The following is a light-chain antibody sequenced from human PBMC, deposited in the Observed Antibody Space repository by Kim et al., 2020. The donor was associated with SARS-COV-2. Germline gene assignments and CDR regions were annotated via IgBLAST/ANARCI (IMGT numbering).Light chain of an antibody. J-gene: IGLJ3*02. V-gene: IGLV1-44*01. CDR3: ATRDDSLNGPV. Sequence: QSVLTQPPSTSGTPGQRVTTSCSGSTSNIGTNPVNWYQHLPGTAPKLLIYTNNLRPSGVPDRFSASKSGTSASLAISGLQSEDEADYYCATRDDSLNGPVFGGGTQLTVL. CDR1: TSNIGTNP. CDR2: TNN.